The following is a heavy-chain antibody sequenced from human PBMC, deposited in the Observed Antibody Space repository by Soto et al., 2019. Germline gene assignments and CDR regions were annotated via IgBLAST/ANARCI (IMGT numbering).Heavy chain of an antibody. Sequence: SGPTLVNPTQTLTLTCTFSGFSLSTSGMRVSWIRQPPGKALQWLARIDWDDDKFYTTSLRTRLTISKDTSKNQVVLTMTNMDPVDTATYYCAKTGTDGSWFDPWGQGTLVTVS. CDR1: GFSLSTSGMR. V-gene: IGHV2-70*04. J-gene: IGHJ5*02. D-gene: IGHD1-1*01. CDR3: AKTGTDGSWFDP. CDR2: IDWDDDK.